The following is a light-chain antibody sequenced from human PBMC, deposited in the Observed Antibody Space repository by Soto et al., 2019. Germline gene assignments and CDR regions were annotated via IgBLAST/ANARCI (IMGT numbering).Light chain of an antibody. Sequence: QSALTQPASVSGSPGRSITISCTGTSSDVGSYNLVSWYQQHPGKAPKLMIYEVSKRPSGVSNRFSGSKSGNTASLTISGLQAEDEADYYCCSYAGSSIPFGGGTKVTVL. CDR1: SSDVGSYNL. CDR3: CSYAGSSIP. V-gene: IGLV2-23*02. J-gene: IGLJ2*01. CDR2: EVS.